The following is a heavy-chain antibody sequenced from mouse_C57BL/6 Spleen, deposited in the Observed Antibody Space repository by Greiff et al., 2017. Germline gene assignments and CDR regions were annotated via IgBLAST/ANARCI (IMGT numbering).Heavy chain of an antibody. CDR1: GFTFSSYG. CDR2: ISSGGSYT. CDR3: ARRDGPFAY. V-gene: IGHV5-6*02. Sequence: DVKLVESGGDLVKPGGSLKLSCAASGFTFSSYGMSWVRQTPDKRLEWVATISSGGSYTYYPDSVKGRFTISRDNAKNTLYLQMSSLKSEDTAMYYCARRDGPFAYWGQGTLVTVSA. J-gene: IGHJ3*01. D-gene: IGHD2-3*01.